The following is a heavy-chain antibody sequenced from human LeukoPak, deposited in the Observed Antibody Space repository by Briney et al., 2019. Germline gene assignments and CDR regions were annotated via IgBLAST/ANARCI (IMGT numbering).Heavy chain of an antibody. CDR1: GFTFDDYT. CDR2: ISWDGGST. CDR3: AKDTAPYDFWSGRDY. D-gene: IGHD3-3*01. V-gene: IGHV3-43*01. Sequence: PGGSLRLSCAASGFTFDDYTMHWVRQAPGEGLEWGSLISWDGGSTYYADSVKGRFTISRDKSKNSLYLQMNSLRTEDTALYFCAKDTAPYDFWSGRDYWGQGTLVTVSS. J-gene: IGHJ4*02.